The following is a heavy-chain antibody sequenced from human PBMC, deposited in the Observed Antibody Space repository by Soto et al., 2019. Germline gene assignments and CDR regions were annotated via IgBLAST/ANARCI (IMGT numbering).Heavy chain of an antibody. Sequence: QVHLEQWGAGLLNPSETLSLTCAVYGGSLSGYYWSWVRQSPGKGLELIGEINHSGTTNYNPSLMPRVTISADTSKHQVSLRLSSVTAADSAVYYCASYHYLDLWTGSRHYMDVWGRGTTVTVSS. CDR1: GGSLSGYY. V-gene: IGHV4-34*01. CDR2: INHSGTT. J-gene: IGHJ6*03. D-gene: IGHD3-9*01. CDR3: ASYHYLDLWTGSRHYMDV.